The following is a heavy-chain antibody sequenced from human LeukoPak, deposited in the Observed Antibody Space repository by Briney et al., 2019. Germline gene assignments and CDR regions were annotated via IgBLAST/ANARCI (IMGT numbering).Heavy chain of an antibody. CDR1: GFTFSSYS. J-gene: IGHJ4*02. CDR3: ARFPYCSGGSCYPTDY. CDR2: ISSSSSYI. Sequence: KAGGSLRLSCAASGFTFSSYSMSWVRQAPGKGLEWVSSISSSSSYIYYADSVKGRFTISRDNAKNSLYLQMNSLRAEDTAVYYCARFPYCSGGSCYPTDYWGQGTLVTVSS. D-gene: IGHD2-15*01. V-gene: IGHV3-21*01.